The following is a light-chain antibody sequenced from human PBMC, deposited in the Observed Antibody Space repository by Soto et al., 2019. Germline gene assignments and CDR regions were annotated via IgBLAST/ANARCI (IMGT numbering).Light chain of an antibody. Sequence: EIVLTQSPGTLSLSPGERATLSCRASQSIRTSLAWYQQKPGQAPRLLIYDASTRATGIPARFSGSGSGTEFTLTISSLQSKDFAVYYCQQYNNWHPLTFGGGTKVDIK. V-gene: IGKV3D-15*01. CDR2: DAS. CDR3: QQYNNWHPLT. J-gene: IGKJ4*01. CDR1: QSIRTS.